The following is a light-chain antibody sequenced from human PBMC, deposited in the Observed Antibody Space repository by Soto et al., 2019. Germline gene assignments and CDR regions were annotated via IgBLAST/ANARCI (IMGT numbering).Light chain of an antibody. V-gene: IGKV3-20*01. CDR1: QSVNIY. J-gene: IGKJ1*01. CDR2: GVS. Sequence: EIVITQSPSTLSVSPGEIATLSCRASQSVNIYLAWYQQKPGQAPRLLIYGVSSRATGIPDRFSGSGSGTDFTLTIRRLEPEDFAVYYCQQDGRSPQTFGQGTKVEIK. CDR3: QQDGRSPQT.